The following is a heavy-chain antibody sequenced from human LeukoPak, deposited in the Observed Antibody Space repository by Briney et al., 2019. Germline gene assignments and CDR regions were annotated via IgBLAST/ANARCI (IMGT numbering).Heavy chain of an antibody. CDR2: IYYSGST. J-gene: IGHJ4*02. CDR1: GGSLSSSSYY. Sequence: SETLSLTCTVSGGSLSSSSYYWGWIRQPPGKGLEWIGSIYYSGSTYYNPSLKSRVTISVDTSKNQFSLKLSSVTAADTAVYYCARTVPTVTTTIFFDYWGQGTLVTVSS. D-gene: IGHD4-11*01. V-gene: IGHV4-39*01. CDR3: ARTVPTVTTTIFFDY.